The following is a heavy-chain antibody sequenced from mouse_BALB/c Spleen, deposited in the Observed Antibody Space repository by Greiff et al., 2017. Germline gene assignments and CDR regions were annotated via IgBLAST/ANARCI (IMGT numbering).Heavy chain of an antibody. V-gene: IGHV14-1*02. CDR2: IDPENGNT. CDR1: GFNIKDYY. J-gene: IGHJ4*01. CDR3: AVYGNYGGGAMDY. D-gene: IGHD2-1*01. Sequence: EVQRVESGAELVRPGALVKLSCKASGFNIKDYYMHWVKQRPEQGLEWIGWIDPENGNTIYDPKFQGKASITADTSSNTAYLQLSSLTSEDTAVYYCAVYGNYGGGAMDYWGQGTSVTVSS.